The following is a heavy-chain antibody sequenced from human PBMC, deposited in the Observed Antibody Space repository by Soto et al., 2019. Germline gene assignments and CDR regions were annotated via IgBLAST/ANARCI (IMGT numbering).Heavy chain of an antibody. Sequence: GRSLRLSCAASGFTFSSYGMHWVRQAPGKGLEWVAVIWYDGSNKYYADSVKGRFTISRDNSKNTLYLQMNSLRAEDTAVYYCARGGLTYSSGPLDLYSFDFWGQGTLVTVSS. J-gene: IGHJ4*02. CDR3: ARGGLTYSSGPLDLYSFDF. V-gene: IGHV3-33*01. D-gene: IGHD6-19*01. CDR1: GFTFSSYG. CDR2: IWYDGSNK.